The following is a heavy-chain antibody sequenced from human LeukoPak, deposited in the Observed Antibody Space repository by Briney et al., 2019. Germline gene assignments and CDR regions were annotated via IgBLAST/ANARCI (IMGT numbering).Heavy chain of an antibody. J-gene: IGHJ4*02. Sequence: AGGSLRLSCAASGFTFSDYYMSWIRQAPGKGLEWVSYISSSGSTIYYADSVKGRFTISRDNAKNSLYLQMNSLRAEDTALYYCAKLVEPLEMATIRDYWGQGTLVTVSS. CDR2: ISSSGSTI. V-gene: IGHV3-11*01. CDR3: AKLVEPLEMATIRDY. CDR1: GFTFSDYY. D-gene: IGHD5-24*01.